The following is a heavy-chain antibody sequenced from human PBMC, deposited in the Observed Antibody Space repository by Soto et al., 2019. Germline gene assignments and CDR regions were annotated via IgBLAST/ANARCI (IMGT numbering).Heavy chain of an antibody. D-gene: IGHD5-12*01. V-gene: IGHV4-31*01. CDR2: IYYSGST. CDR3: ARDGSGYASDFDY. Sequence: QVQLQESGPGLVKPSQTLSLTCTVSGGSISSGGYYWSWIRQHPGKGLEWIGYIYYSGSTYYNPSLKSPVTIPVDTSTNQFSLKLSSVTAADTAVYYCARDGSGYASDFDYWGQGTLVTVSS. CDR1: GGSISSGGYY. J-gene: IGHJ4*02.